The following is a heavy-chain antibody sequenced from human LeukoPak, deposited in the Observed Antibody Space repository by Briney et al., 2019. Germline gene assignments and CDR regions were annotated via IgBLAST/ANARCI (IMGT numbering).Heavy chain of an antibody. CDR1: GFTFRSYW. CDR3: ARRVGALDAFDI. CDR2: INSDGSTT. V-gene: IGHV3-74*01. D-gene: IGHD1-26*01. Sequence: GGSLRLSCAASGFTFRSYWMHWVRQAPGKGLVWVSRINSDGSTTTYADSVKGRFTISRDNAKNTLYLQMNSLRAEDTAVYYCARRVGALDAFDIWGQGTMVTVSS. J-gene: IGHJ3*02.